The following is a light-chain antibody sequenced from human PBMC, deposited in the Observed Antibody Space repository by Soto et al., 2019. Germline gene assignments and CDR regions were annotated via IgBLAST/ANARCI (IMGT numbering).Light chain of an antibody. Sequence: EIVMTQSPATLSVSPGERATLSCRASQNIHNNLPWFQQKPGQAPTFLIYGASTRATGIPARFSGSGSGTEFTLTISSLPSEDFAVYYCHQYDDWSLTFGGGTKVDIK. J-gene: IGKJ4*01. CDR1: QNIHNN. V-gene: IGKV3-15*01. CDR2: GAS. CDR3: HQYDDWSLT.